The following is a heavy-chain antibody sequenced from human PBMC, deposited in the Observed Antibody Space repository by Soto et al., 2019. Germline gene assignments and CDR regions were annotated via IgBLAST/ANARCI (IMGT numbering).Heavy chain of an antibody. Sequence: EVQLVESGGGLVQPGGSLRLSCAASGFTFSSYSMNWVRQAPGKGLEWISYIGSSSGSIYYADSVKGRFTISRDNAKNSVYLQMNGLRDEDTAVYYCARDPLPGTSHFDYWGQGTLVTVSS. D-gene: IGHD1-7*01. CDR3: ARDPLPGTSHFDY. J-gene: IGHJ4*02. CDR1: GFTFSSYS. V-gene: IGHV3-48*02. CDR2: IGSSSGSI.